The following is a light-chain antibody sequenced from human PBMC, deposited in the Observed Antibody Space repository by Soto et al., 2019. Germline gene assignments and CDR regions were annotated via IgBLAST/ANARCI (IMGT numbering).Light chain of an antibody. CDR1: ASNIGAGHD. Sequence: QSVLTQPPSVSGAPGQRVTISCTGSASNIGAGHDVHWYQHLPGTAPKLLIYSNNQRPSGVPGRFSDSKSGTSASLAISGLQSEDEADYYCASWDDSLNGVVFGGGTKVTVL. CDR2: SNN. V-gene: IGLV1-40*01. J-gene: IGLJ2*01. CDR3: ASWDDSLNGVV.